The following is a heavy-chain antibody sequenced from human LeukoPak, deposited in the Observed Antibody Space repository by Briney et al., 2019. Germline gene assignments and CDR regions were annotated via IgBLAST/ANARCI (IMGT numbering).Heavy chain of an antibody. CDR1: GGSFSGYY. V-gene: IGHV4-34*01. J-gene: IGHJ5*02. Sequence: SETLSLTCAVYGGSFSGYYWSWVRQPPGKGLEWIGEINHSGSTNYNPSLKSRVTISVDTSKNQFSLKLSSVTAADTAVYYCARGYWFDPWGQGTLVTVSS. CDR2: INHSGST. CDR3: ARGYWFDP.